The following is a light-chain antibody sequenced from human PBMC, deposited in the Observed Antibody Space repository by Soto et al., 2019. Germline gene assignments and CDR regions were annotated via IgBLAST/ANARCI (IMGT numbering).Light chain of an antibody. CDR1: NTGSKS. Sequence: SYELTQPPSVSVAPGKTARITWGGTNTGSKSVHWYQQKPGQAPVLVIYYDSDRPSGIPERFSGSNSGNTATLTISRVEAGDEADYYCQVWDSSSDHPVFGGGTKLTVL. J-gene: IGLJ2*01. CDR2: YDS. CDR3: QVWDSSSDHPV. V-gene: IGLV3-21*04.